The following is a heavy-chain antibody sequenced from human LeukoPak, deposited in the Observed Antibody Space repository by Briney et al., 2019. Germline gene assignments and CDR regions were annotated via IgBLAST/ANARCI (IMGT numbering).Heavy chain of an antibody. CDR3: ARGPSDASFDY. J-gene: IGHJ4*02. CDR2: INPNNGGI. CDR1: GYTFSAYY. D-gene: IGHD1-26*01. V-gene: IGHV1-2*02. Sequence: ASVKVSCKTSGYTFSAYYIHWMRQAPGQGFKWMGWINPNNGGIRVAQKFQGRVTMTRDTSMNTDYVELSGLLTDDTAVYFCARGPSDASFDYWGQGTLVTVSS.